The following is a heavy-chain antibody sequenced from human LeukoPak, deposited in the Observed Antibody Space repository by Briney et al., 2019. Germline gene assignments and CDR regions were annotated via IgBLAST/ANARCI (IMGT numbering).Heavy chain of an antibody. J-gene: IGHJ4*02. D-gene: IGHD2-2*01. CDR2: ISAYEGNT. V-gene: IGHV1-18*01. CDR1: GDTFTRYG. Sequence: ASVKVSCKTSGDTFTRYGISWVRQAPGQGLEWMGWISAYEGNTKYAQKVQGRVSMTTDTSTSTAYTELRSLRSDDTAVYYCARDNAIIPAEIADYWGQGTQVTVSS. CDR3: ARDNAIIPAEIADY.